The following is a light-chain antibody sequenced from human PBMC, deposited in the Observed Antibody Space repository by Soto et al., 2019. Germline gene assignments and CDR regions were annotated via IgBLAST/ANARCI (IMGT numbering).Light chain of an antibody. Sequence: EIVLTQSPGTLSLSPGERATLSCRASQSVRSSYLAWYQQKPGQAPRLLIYGASSRATGIPDRFSGTGSGTDFPLTISRLEPEDFAVYYCQQYGGSPYTFGQGTKLEIK. CDR2: GAS. V-gene: IGKV3-20*01. CDR1: QSVRSSY. CDR3: QQYGGSPYT. J-gene: IGKJ2*01.